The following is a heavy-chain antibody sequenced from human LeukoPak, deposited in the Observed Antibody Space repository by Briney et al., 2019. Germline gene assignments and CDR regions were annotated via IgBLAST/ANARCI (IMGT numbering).Heavy chain of an antibody. J-gene: IGHJ4*02. V-gene: IGHV3-53*01. Sequence: GGSLRLSCAASGFSFGGYALHWVRQAPGKGLEWVSVIYSGGSTYYADSVKGRFTISRDNSKNTLYLQMNSLRAEDTAVYYCARDRMDSSGWYLDYWGQGTLVTVSS. D-gene: IGHD6-19*01. CDR1: GFSFGGYA. CDR3: ARDRMDSSGWYLDY. CDR2: IYSGGST.